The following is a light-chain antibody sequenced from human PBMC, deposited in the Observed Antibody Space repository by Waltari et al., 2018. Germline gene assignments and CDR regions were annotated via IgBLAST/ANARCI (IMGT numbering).Light chain of an antibody. V-gene: IGKV3-15*01. J-gene: IGKJ3*01. Sequence: EIVMTQSTATLSVSPGERATLSCRASQSISSQLAWYQQKPGQAPRLLIYGASTRATGIPARFSGSGSGTEFTLTISSLQSEDFAVYFCQQYHESPPITFGPGTKVDIK. CDR2: GAS. CDR3: QQYHESPPIT. CDR1: QSISSQ.